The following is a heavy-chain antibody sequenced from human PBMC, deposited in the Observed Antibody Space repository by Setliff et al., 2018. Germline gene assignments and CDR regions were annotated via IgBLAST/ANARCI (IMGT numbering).Heavy chain of an antibody. CDR2: ISRGGNTI. CDR3: ARDGGDY. Sequence: PGGSLRLSCAASGFAFSDYYMNWIRQAPGKGLEWVSYISRGGNTIYYADSVKGRFTISRDNAKNSLYLQMNSLRAEDTAVYYCARDGGDYWGQGTLVTVSS. CDR1: GFAFSDYY. D-gene: IGHD3-16*01. J-gene: IGHJ4*02. V-gene: IGHV3-11*04.